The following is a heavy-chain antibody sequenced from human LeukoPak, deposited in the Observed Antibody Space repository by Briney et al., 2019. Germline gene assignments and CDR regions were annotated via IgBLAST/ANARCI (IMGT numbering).Heavy chain of an antibody. CDR1: GGSFSGYY. Sequence: PSETLSLTCAVYGGSFSGYYWSWIRQPPGKGLEWIGEINHSGSTNYNPSLKSRVTISVDTSKNQFSLKLSSVTAADTAVYYCARKRSIAVAGRPPYNWFDPWGQGTLVTVSS. V-gene: IGHV4-34*01. J-gene: IGHJ5*02. D-gene: IGHD6-19*01. CDR2: INHSGST. CDR3: ARKRSIAVAGRPPYNWFDP.